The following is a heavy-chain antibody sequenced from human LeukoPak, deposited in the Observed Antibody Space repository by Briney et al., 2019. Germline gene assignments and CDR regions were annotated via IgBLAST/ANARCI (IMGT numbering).Heavy chain of an antibody. V-gene: IGHV4-59*08. CDR3: ARLEYHEAFDI. CDR1: GGSLSSYY. J-gene: IGHJ3*02. Sequence: PETLSHTCTVSGGSLSSYYWSWIRQPPGKGLEWIGYIYDSGSTNYNPSLKSRVTISADTSKNQFSLKLSSVTAADTAVYYCARLEYHEAFDIWGQGTMVTVSS. D-gene: IGHD2-2*01. CDR2: IYDSGST.